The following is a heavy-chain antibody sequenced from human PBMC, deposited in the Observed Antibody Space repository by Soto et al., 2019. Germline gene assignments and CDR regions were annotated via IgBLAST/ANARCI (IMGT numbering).Heavy chain of an antibody. CDR3: ARASKYSSSAGRNDY. J-gene: IGHJ4*02. Sequence: SETLSLTCAVYGGSFSGYYWSWIRQPPGKGLEWIGEISHSGSTNYNPSLKSRVTISVDTSKNQFSLKLSSVTAADTAVYYCARASKYSSSAGRNDYWGQGTLVTVSS. CDR1: GGSFSGYY. D-gene: IGHD6-6*01. CDR2: ISHSGST. V-gene: IGHV4-34*01.